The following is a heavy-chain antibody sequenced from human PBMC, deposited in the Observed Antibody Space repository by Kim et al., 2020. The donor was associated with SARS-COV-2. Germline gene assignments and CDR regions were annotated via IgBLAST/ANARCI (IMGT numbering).Heavy chain of an antibody. CDR1: GGSISSSSYY. CDR3: ARVEMATLDY. D-gene: IGHD5-12*01. Sequence: SETLSLTCTVSGGSISSSSYYWGWIRQPPGKGLEWIGSIYYSGSTYYNPSLKSRVTISVDTSKNQFSLKLSSVTAADTAVYYCARVEMATLDYWGQGTLVTVSS. J-gene: IGHJ4*02. V-gene: IGHV4-39*01. CDR2: IYYSGST.